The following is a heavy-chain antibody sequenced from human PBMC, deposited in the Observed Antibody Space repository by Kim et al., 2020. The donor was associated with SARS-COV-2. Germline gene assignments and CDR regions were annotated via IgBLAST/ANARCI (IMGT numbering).Heavy chain of an antibody. V-gene: IGHV3-23*01. D-gene: IGHD2-15*01. CDR3: AKDRRSGGTCFDY. J-gene: IGHJ4*02. Sequence: YYADSVKGRFTISRDNSKNTLYLRMNGLTAEDTAVYYCAKDRRSGGTCFDYWGQGTLVTVSS.